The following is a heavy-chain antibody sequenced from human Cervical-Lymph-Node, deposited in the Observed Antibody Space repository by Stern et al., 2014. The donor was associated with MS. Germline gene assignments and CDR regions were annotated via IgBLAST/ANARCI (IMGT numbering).Heavy chain of an antibody. Sequence: VQLVESGAEVKKPGSSVKVSCKASGGTLSGYAISWVRQAPGQGLEWMGGIIPMFGTVDYAQKFQGRLTITADESTSTAYMELSRLRSEDTAVYYCARGGRSSSFYCPDYWGQGTLVTVSS. CDR3: ARGGRSSSFYCPDY. V-gene: IGHV1-69*01. CDR1: GGTLSGYA. D-gene: IGHD6-13*01. CDR2: IIPMFGTV. J-gene: IGHJ4*02.